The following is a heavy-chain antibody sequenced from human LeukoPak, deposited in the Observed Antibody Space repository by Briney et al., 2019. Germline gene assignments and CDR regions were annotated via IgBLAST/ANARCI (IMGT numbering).Heavy chain of an antibody. CDR2: INPSGGST. Sequence: GASVKVSCKASGYTFTRYNMHWVRQAPGQGLEWMGIINPSGGSTSYAQKFQGRVTMTRDTSTSTVYMELSSLRSEDTAVYYCARVANQTFDIWGQGTMVTVSS. D-gene: IGHD2-21*01. V-gene: IGHV1-46*01. CDR1: GYTFTRYN. J-gene: IGHJ3*02. CDR3: ARVANQTFDI.